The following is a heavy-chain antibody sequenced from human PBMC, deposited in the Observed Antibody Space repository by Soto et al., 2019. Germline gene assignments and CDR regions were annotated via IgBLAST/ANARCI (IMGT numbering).Heavy chain of an antibody. Sequence: ASVKVSCKASGYTFTSYDINWVRQATGQGLEWMGWMNPNSGNTGYAQKFQDRVTMTRNTSISTAYMELSSLRSEDTAVYYCARGEGYGDYYYYGMDVWGQGTTVTVSS. CDR2: MNPNSGNT. CDR1: GYTFTSYD. J-gene: IGHJ6*02. CDR3: ARGEGYGDYYYYGMDV. D-gene: IGHD4-17*01. V-gene: IGHV1-8*01.